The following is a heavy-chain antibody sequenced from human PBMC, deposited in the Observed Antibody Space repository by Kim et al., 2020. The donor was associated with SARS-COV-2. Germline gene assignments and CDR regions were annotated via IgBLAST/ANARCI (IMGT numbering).Heavy chain of an antibody. J-gene: IGHJ4*02. V-gene: IGHV4-39*02. CDR2: ST. Sequence: STSNNPSLQSRVTISIDTSKSHMSLRLTSVTAADTAVYFCARGQDTAKTGYWGQGTLVTVSS. D-gene: IGHD5-18*01. CDR3: ARGQDTAKTGY.